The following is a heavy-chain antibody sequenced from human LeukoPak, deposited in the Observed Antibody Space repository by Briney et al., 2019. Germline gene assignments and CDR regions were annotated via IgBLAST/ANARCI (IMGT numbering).Heavy chain of an antibody. CDR2: IIPIFGTA. J-gene: IGHJ4*02. CDR1: GGTFSSYA. V-gene: IGHV1-69*13. CDR3: ARGPTGELFLFQ. D-gene: IGHD2/OR15-2a*01. Sequence: RASVKVSCKASGGTFSSYAISWVRQAPGQGLEWMGGIIPIFGTANYAQKFQGRVTITADESTSTAYMELSSLRSEDTAVYYCARGPTGELFLFQWGQGTLVTVSS.